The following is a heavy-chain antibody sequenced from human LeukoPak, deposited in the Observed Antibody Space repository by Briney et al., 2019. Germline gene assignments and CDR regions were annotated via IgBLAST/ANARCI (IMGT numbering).Heavy chain of an antibody. CDR2: IYYSGST. CDR3: ARDSSSSEGWFDP. D-gene: IGHD6-6*01. J-gene: IGHJ5*02. CDR1: GGSISSYY. Sequence: SETLSLTCTVSGGSISSYYWSWIRQPPGKGLEWIGYIYYSGSTNYNPSLKSRVTIPVDTSKNQFSLKLSSVTAADTAVYYCARDSSSSEGWFDPWGQGTLVTVSS. V-gene: IGHV4-59*01.